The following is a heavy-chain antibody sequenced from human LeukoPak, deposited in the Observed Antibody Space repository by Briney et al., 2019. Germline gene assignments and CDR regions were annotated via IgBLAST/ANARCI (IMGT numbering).Heavy chain of an antibody. CDR3: ARADGYNHAFDI. Sequence: PGGSLRLSCAASGFTFSSYSMNWVRQAPGQGLAGVSSISSSSSYIYYADSVKGRFTISRDNAKNSLYLQMNSLRAEDTAVYYCARADGYNHAFDIWGQGTMVTVSS. V-gene: IGHV3-21*01. J-gene: IGHJ3*02. CDR1: GFTFSSYS. CDR2: ISSSSSYI. D-gene: IGHD5-24*01.